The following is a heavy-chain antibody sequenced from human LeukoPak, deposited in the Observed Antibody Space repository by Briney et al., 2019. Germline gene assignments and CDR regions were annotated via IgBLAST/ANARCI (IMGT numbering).Heavy chain of an antibody. CDR3: ARGTTAMGSLFDY. D-gene: IGHD5-18*01. CDR1: GFTFSSYW. V-gene: IGHV3-7*01. Sequence: GGSLRLSCAASGFTFSSYWMSWVRQAPGKGLEWVANIKQDGSEKYYVDSVKGRFTISRDNAKNSLYLQMNSLRAEDTAVYYCARGTTAMGSLFDYWGQGTLVTVSS. CDR2: IKQDGSEK. J-gene: IGHJ4*02.